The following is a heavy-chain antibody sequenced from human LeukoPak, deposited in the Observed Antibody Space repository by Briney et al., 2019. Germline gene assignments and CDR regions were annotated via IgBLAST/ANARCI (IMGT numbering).Heavy chain of an antibody. Sequence: SVKVSCKASGGTFSSYAISWVRQAPGQGLEWMGRIIPILGIANYAQKFQGRVTITADKSTSTAYMELSSLRSEDTAVYYCARDPTYYYDSSVGYWGQGTLVTVSS. CDR2: IIPILGIA. CDR1: GGTFSSYA. J-gene: IGHJ4*02. CDR3: ARDPTYYYDSSVGY. D-gene: IGHD3-22*01. V-gene: IGHV1-69*04.